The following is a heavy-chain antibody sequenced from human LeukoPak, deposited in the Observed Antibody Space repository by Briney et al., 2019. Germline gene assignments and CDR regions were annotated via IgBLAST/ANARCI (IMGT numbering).Heavy chain of an antibody. J-gene: IGHJ5*02. Sequence: ASVKVSCKASGYTLTGYYMHWVRQAPGQGLEWMGWINPNSGGTNYAQKFQGRVTMTRDTSISTAYMELSRLRSDDTAVYYCARPYSYGYNWFDPWGQGTLVTVSS. CDR2: INPNSGGT. V-gene: IGHV1-2*02. CDR3: ARPYSYGYNWFDP. D-gene: IGHD5-18*01. CDR1: GYTLTGYY.